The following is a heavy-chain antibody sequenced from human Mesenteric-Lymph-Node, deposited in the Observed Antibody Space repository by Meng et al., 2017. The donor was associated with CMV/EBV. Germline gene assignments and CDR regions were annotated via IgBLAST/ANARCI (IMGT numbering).Heavy chain of an antibody. CDR2: IYYSGST. CDR3: ARRPPKKFDY. Sequence: ESLKISCTVSGGSISSSSYYWGWIRQPPGKGLEWIGSIYYSGSTYYNPSLKSRVTISVDTSKNQFSLKLSSVTAADTAVYYCARRPPKKFDYWGQGTLVTVSS. J-gene: IGHJ4*02. V-gene: IGHV4-39*07. CDR1: GGSISSSSYY.